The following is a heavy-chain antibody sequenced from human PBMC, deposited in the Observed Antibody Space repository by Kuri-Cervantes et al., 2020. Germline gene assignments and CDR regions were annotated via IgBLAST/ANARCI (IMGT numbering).Heavy chain of an antibody. CDR1: RFTFSSYA. D-gene: IGHD1-26*01. J-gene: IGHJ5*02. CDR2: ISYDGSNK. CDR3: ARDLSYYGLWFDP. V-gene: IGHV3-30-3*01. Sequence: GESLKISCAASRFTFSSYAMHWVRQAPGKGLEWVAVISYDGSNKYYADSVKGRFTISRDNSKNTLYLQMNSLRAEDTAVYYCARDLSYYGLWFDPWGQGTLVTVSS.